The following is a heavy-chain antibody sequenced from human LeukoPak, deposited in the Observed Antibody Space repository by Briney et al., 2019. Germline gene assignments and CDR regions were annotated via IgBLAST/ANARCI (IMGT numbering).Heavy chain of an antibody. CDR3: ASHIAAAGTLRVQLDGMDV. D-gene: IGHD6-13*01. CDR2: INPSGGST. CDR1: GYTFTSYY. V-gene: IGHV1-46*01. J-gene: IGHJ6*02. Sequence: ASVKVSCKASGYTFTSYYMHWVRQAPGQGLEWMGIINPSGGSTSYAQKFQGRVTMTRGTSTSTVYMELSSLRSEDTAVYYCASHIAAAGTLRVQLDGMDVWGQGTTVTVSS.